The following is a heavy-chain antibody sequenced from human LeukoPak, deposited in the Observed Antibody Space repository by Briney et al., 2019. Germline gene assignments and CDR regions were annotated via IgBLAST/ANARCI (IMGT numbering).Heavy chain of an antibody. J-gene: IGHJ5*02. CDR2: ISYDGSNK. CDR3: ARSDGSYYMGWFDP. Sequence: RRSLRLSCAASGFTFSSYAMHWVRQAPGKGLEWVAVISYDGSNKYYADSVKGRFTISRDNSKDTLYLQMNSLRAEDTAVYYCARSDGSYYMGWFDPWGQGTLVTVSS. V-gene: IGHV3-30*01. CDR1: GFTFSSYA. D-gene: IGHD3-10*01.